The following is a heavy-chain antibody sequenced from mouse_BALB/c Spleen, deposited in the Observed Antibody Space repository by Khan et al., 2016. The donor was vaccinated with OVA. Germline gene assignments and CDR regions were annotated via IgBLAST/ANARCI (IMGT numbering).Heavy chain of an antibody. D-gene: IGHD1-1*01. CDR2: INTNTGES. CDR3: ARGLNYYGSWFAY. V-gene: IGHV9-1*02. CDR1: GYTFTNYG. J-gene: IGHJ3*01. Sequence: QIQLVQSGPELKTPGETVKISCETSGYTFTNYGMNWVKQAPGKGLKWMGWINTNTGESIYADDFKGRFAFSLETSASTAFLHINNLTNEDMATYFGARGLNYYGSWFAYWGQGTLVTVSA.